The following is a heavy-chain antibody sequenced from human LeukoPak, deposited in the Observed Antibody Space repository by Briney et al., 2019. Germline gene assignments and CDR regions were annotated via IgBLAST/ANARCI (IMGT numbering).Heavy chain of an antibody. V-gene: IGHV3-23*01. CDR2: ISGSGGST. Sequence: GGSLRLSCAASGFTVSSNYMSWVRQAPGKGLEWVSAISGSGGSTYYADSVKGRFTISRDNSKNTLYLQMNSLRAEDTAVYYCAKDLTIFGPQGAFDIWGQGTMVTVSS. CDR3: AKDLTIFGPQGAFDI. D-gene: IGHD3-3*01. J-gene: IGHJ3*02. CDR1: GFTVSSNY.